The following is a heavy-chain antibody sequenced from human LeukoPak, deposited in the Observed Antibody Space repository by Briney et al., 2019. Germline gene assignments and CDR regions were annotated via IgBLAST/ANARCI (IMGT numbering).Heavy chain of an antibody. Sequence: GGSLRLSCAGSGFTFSNYGMPWVRQAPGKGLEWVAVIWYEGTNKYYADSVKGRFTISRDNSKNTLYLQMDSLRAEDTAMYYCASGGEYSSSSGYGPDYWGQGTLVTVSS. D-gene: IGHD6-6*01. V-gene: IGHV3-33*01. CDR1: GFTFSNYG. J-gene: IGHJ4*02. CDR2: IWYEGTNK. CDR3: ASGGEYSSSSGYGPDY.